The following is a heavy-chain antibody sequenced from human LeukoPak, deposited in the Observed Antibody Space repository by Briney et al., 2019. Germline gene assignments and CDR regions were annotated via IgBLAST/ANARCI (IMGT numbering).Heavy chain of an antibody. V-gene: IGHV4-59*11. CDR3: ARLQGDSTAIFDY. Sequence: SETLSLTCTVSGGSISGHYWSWIRQPPAKGLEWVGYVYYSGETNYNPSLKSRVTISVDTSKNQFSLKLTSVTAADTAVYYCARLQGDSTAIFDYWGQGILVSVSP. CDR2: VYYSGET. J-gene: IGHJ4*02. CDR1: GGSISGHY. D-gene: IGHD2-21*01.